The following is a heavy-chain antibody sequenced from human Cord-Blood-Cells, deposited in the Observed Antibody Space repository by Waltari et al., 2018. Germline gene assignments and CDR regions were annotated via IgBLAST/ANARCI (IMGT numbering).Heavy chain of an antibody. CDR1: GFTFSSYW. Sequence: EVQLVESGGGLVQPGGSLRLSCAASGFTFSSYWRSWVRQAPGKGLEWVANIKQDGSEKYYVDSVKGRFTISRDNAKNSLYLQMNSLRAEDTAVYYCARDISGEDWGQGTLVTVSS. V-gene: IGHV3-7*01. CDR3: ARDISGED. CDR2: IKQDGSEK. J-gene: IGHJ4*02. D-gene: IGHD1-1*01.